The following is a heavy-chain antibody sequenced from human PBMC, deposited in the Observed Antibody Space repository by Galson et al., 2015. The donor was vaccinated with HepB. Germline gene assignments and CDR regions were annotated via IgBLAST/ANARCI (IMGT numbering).Heavy chain of an antibody. V-gene: IGHV6-1*01. D-gene: IGHD2-21*01. J-gene: IGHJ4*02. CDR1: GDSVSSNNAA. CDR2: TYYRSKWYH. CDR3: ARAHIGSDSRRYYFDY. Sequence: CAISGDSVSSNNAAWNWIRQSPSRGLEWLGMTYYRSKWYHDSAVSVKGRLSVDPDTSKNQFSLHLKSVTPQDTAVYYCARAHIGSDSRRYYFDYWGQGTLVTVSS.